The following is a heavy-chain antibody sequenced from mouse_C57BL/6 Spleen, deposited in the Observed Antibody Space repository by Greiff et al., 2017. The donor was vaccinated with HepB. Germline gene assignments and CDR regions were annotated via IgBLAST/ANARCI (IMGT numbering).Heavy chain of an antibody. D-gene: IGHD1-1*02. J-gene: IGHJ1*03. CDR2: INYDGSST. Sequence: EVMLVESEGGLVQPGSSMKLSCTASGFTFSDYYMAWVRQVPEKGLEWVANINYDGSSTYYLDSLKSRFIISRDNAKNILYLQMSSLKSEDTATYYCARDLGSRYFDVWGTGTTVTVSS. CDR1: GFTFSDYY. CDR3: ARDLGSRYFDV. V-gene: IGHV5-16*01.